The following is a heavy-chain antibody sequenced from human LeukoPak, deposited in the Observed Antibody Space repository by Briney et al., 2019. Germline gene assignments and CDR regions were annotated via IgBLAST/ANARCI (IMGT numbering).Heavy chain of an antibody. CDR3: ARDGITIFGVVTNNWFDP. V-gene: IGHV1-18*01. Sequence: GASVKVSCKASGYTFTSYGISWVRQAPGQGLEWMGWISAYNGNTNYAQKLQGRVTMTTDTSTSTAYVELRSLRSDDTAVYYCARDGITIFGVVTNNWFDPWGQGTLVTVSS. D-gene: IGHD3-3*01. CDR1: GYTFTSYG. J-gene: IGHJ5*02. CDR2: ISAYNGNT.